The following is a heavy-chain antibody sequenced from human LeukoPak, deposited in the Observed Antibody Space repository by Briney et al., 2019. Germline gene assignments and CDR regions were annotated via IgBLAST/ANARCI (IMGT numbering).Heavy chain of an antibody. D-gene: IGHD3-3*01. J-gene: IGHJ5*02. CDR3: AREGPGTIFGVVDP. V-gene: IGHV1-8*01. CDR2: MNPNSGNT. CDR1: GYTFTSYD. Sequence: ASAKVSCKASGYTFTSYDINWVRQATGQGLEWMGWMNPNSGNTGYAQKFQGRVTMTRNTSISTAYMELGSLRSEDTAVYYCAREGPGTIFGVVDPWGQGTLVTVSS.